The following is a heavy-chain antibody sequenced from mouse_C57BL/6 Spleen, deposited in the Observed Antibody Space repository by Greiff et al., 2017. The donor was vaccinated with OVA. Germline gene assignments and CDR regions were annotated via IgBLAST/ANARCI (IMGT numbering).Heavy chain of an antibody. J-gene: IGHJ2*01. Sequence: VQLKQSGPELVKPGASVKMSCKASGYTFTDYNMHWVKQSHGKSLEWIGYINPNNGGTSYNQKFKGKATLTVNKSSSTAYMELRSLTSEDSAVYYCANDYDGVPDYWGQGTTLTVSS. CDR1: GYTFTDYN. CDR3: ANDYDGVPDY. D-gene: IGHD2-4*01. V-gene: IGHV1-22*01. CDR2: INPNNGGT.